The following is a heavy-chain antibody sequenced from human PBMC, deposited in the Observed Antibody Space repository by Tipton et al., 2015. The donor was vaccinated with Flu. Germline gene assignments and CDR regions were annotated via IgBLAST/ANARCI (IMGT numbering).Heavy chain of an antibody. D-gene: IGHD6-19*01. J-gene: IGHJ3*02. CDR2: ISGSGGTT. Sequence: SLRLSCAASGFSFSSYAMSWVRQASGKGLEWVSTISGSGGTTHYADSVKGRFTISRANSRNTVYLQMNSLRAGDTALYYCATLEAGYSSGWSYGFDIWGQGTMVTVSS. CDR1: GFSFSSYA. CDR3: ATLEAGYSSGWSYGFDI. V-gene: IGHV3-23*01.